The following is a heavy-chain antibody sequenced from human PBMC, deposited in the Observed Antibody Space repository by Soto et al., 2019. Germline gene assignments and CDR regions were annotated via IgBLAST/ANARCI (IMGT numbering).Heavy chain of an antibody. D-gene: IGHD4-17*01. CDR3: VHSPYGDYYFDF. V-gene: IGHV2-5*02. Sequence: QITLKESGPTLVKPTQTLTLTCTFSGFSLSTSGVGVGWIRQPPGKALEWLAVIYWDDDKRYSPSLKSRLTITKDTSKNQVVLTMTNMDPVDTATYYCVHSPYGDYYFDFWGQGTLVTVSS. CDR2: IYWDDDK. J-gene: IGHJ4*02. CDR1: GFSLSTSGVG.